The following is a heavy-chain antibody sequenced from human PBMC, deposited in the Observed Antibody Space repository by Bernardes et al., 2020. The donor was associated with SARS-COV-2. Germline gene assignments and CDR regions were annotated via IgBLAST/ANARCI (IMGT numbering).Heavy chain of an antibody. Sequence: SETLSLTCTVSGGSISSGGYYWSWIRQHPGRGLEWIGYIYYSGSTYYNPSLKSRLTMSVDTSNNQFSLRLSSVTAADTAVYYCAREMGGGWTAYYYGIDVWGPGTTVTVSS. CDR2: IYYSGST. V-gene: IGHV4-31*03. CDR1: GGSISSGGYY. D-gene: IGHD2-15*01. CDR3: AREMGGGWTAYYYGIDV. J-gene: IGHJ6*02.